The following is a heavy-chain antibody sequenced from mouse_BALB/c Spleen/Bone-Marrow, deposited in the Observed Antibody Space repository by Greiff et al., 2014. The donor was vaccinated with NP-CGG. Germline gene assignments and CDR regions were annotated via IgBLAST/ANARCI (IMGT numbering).Heavy chain of an antibody. J-gene: IGHJ4*01. Sequence: EVQVVESGGGLVKPGGSLKLSCAASGFTFSSYTMSWVRQTPEKRLEWVATISGGSYTYYPDSVKGRFTISRDNAKNTLYLQMSSLKSEDTAMYYCTRDPFYYGSSYAMDYWGQGTSVTVSS. V-gene: IGHV5-6-4*01. CDR1: GFTFSSYT. CDR2: ISGGSYT. D-gene: IGHD1-1*01. CDR3: TRDPFYYGSSYAMDY.